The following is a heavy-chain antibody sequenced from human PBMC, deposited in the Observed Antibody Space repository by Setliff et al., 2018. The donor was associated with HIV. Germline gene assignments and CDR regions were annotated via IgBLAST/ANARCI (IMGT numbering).Heavy chain of an antibody. J-gene: IGHJ4*02. CDR3: ARDTGKSSGLDY. V-gene: IGHV4-59*11. Sequence: KSSETLSLTCTVSGGSISSHYWSWIRQPPGKGLEWIGYIYDSGSTNYNPSLKSRVTVSLDTSKNQFSLKVSSVTAADTAVYYCARDTGKSSGLDYWGQGTLVTVSS. CDR2: IYDSGST. D-gene: IGHD3-22*01. CDR1: GGSISSHY.